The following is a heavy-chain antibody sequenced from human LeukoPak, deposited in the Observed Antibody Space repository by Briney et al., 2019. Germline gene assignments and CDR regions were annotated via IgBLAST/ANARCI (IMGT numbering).Heavy chain of an antibody. V-gene: IGHV4-31*03. Sequence: SETLSLTCTVSGGSISSGGYYWSWIRQHPGKGLEWIGYIYYSGSTYYNPSLKSRVTISVDTSKNQFSLKLSSVTAADTAMYYCARGYHCSGGSCYYFDYWGQGTLVTVSS. D-gene: IGHD2-15*01. CDR3: ARGYHCSGGSCYYFDY. CDR1: GGSISSGGYY. J-gene: IGHJ4*02. CDR2: IYYSGST.